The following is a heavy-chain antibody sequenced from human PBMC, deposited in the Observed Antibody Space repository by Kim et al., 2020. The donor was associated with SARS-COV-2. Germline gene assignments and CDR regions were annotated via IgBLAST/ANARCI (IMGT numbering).Heavy chain of an antibody. D-gene: IGHD6-19*01. Sequence: SETLSLTCTVSGGSISSSSYYWGWIRQPPGKGLEWIGSIYYSGSTYYNPSLKSRVTISVDTSKNQFSLKLSSVTAADTAVYYCARQWKAVAVKKGGYYYYGMDVWGQGTTVTVSS. CDR2: IYYSGST. CDR3: ARQWKAVAVKKGGYYYYGMDV. J-gene: IGHJ6*02. CDR1: GGSISSSSYY. V-gene: IGHV4-39*01.